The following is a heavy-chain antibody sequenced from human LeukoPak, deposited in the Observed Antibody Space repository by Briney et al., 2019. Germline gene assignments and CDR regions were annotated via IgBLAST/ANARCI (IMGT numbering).Heavy chain of an antibody. V-gene: IGHV4-4*07. CDR2: IYTSGST. CDR1: GGSISSYY. D-gene: IGHD3-3*01. Sequence: SETLSLTCTVSGGSISSYYWSWIWQPAGKGLEWIGRIYTSGSTNYNPSLKSRVTMSVDTSKNQFSLKLSSVTAADTAVYYCARGTYYDFWSGYYTGMGDFDYWGQGTLVTVSS. J-gene: IGHJ4*02. CDR3: ARGTYYDFWSGYYTGMGDFDY.